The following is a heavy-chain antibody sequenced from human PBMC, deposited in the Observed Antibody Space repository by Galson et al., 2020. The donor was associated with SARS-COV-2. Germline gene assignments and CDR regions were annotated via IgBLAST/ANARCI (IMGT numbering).Heavy chain of an antibody. J-gene: IGHJ6*03. CDR3: ARESAVQGGYYMDV. CDR1: GFTFSTYW. D-gene: IGHD3-10*01. Sequence: GGSLRLSCAASGFTFSTYWMHWVRQAPGKGLVWFSRIHRDGSTTTYADSVQGRFTISRDNAKNTLYLQMSSLRAEDAAVYYCARESAVQGGYYMDVWGKGTTVTVSS. V-gene: IGHV3-74*01. CDR2: IHRDGSTT.